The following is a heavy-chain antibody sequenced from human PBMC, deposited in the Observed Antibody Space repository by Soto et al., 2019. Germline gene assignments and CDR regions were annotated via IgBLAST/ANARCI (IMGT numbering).Heavy chain of an antibody. CDR2: INTGKGDT. CDR3: ARNILGGPTAD. Sequence: ASVKVSSKASGYTFTAHAMHCVRQAPGQGLEWMGWINTGKGDTKYSQKFQGRVTITRDTSASTTYMELSRLKSEDTALYYCARNILGGPTADWGQGTLVTVSS. J-gene: IGHJ4*02. V-gene: IGHV1-3*04. CDR1: GYTFTAHA. D-gene: IGHD1-26*01.